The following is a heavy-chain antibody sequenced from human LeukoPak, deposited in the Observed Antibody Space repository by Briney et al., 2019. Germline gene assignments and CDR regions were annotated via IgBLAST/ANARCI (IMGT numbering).Heavy chain of an antibody. CDR2: IYYSGST. J-gene: IGHJ5*02. CDR1: GGSISSYDYY. V-gene: IGHV4-30-4*08. Sequence: SETLSLTCTVSGGSISSYDYYGNWIRQPPGKGLEWTGHIYYSGSTYYNPSLKSRVTISVDTSNNQSSLKLSSVTAADTAVYYCARDVGFLEWSNWFDPWGQGTLVTVSS. CDR3: ARDVGFLEWSNWFDP. D-gene: IGHD3-3*02.